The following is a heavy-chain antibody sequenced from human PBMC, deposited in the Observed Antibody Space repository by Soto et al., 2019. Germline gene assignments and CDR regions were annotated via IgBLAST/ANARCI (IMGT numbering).Heavy chain of an antibody. J-gene: IGHJ5*02. V-gene: IGHV4-30-4*01. D-gene: IGHD2-2*01. CDR1: GGSISSGDYY. CDR3: ARVVRFCSIPSCRGRNWFDP. CDR2: MFYTGTT. Sequence: QVQLQESGPGLVKPSQTLSLTCSVSGGSISSGDYYLSWIRQPPGKGLEWIGYMFYTGTTYYNPSLKSRITISIDTSKNQFSLRLTSVTAADTAAYHCARVVRFCSIPSCRGRNWFDPCGQGTRVTVSS.